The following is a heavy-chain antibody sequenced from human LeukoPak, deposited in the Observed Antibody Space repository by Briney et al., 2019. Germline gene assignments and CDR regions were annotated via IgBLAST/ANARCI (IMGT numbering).Heavy chain of an antibody. D-gene: IGHD3-10*01. CDR1: GGTFSSYA. V-gene: IGHV1-69*01. J-gene: IGHJ4*02. CDR3: ARVTIPYGSGSYLDY. Sequence: SVKVSCKASGGTFSSYAISWVRQAPGQGLEWMGGIIPIFGTANYAQKFQGRVTITADESTSTAYMELSSLRSEDTAVYYCARVTIPYGSGSYLDYWGQGTLVTVSS. CDR2: IIPIFGTA.